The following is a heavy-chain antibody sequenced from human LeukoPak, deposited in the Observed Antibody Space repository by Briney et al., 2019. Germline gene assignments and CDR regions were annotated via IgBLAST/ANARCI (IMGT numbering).Heavy chain of an antibody. CDR3: ATIKRYDTGRSASVGIDH. J-gene: IGHJ4*02. V-gene: IGHV3-21*01. CDR1: GFTFSSND. D-gene: IGHD2-15*01. CDR2: ISTSSTYI. Sequence: PGGSLRLSCAASGFTFSSNDMTWVRQAPGKGLEWVSSISTSSTYIFYADSVKGRFTISRDNARNSLYLQVNSLRAEDTAVYYCATIKRYDTGRSASVGIDHWGQGTLVTVSS.